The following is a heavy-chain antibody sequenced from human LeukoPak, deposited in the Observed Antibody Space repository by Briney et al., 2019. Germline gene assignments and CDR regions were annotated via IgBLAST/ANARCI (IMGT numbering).Heavy chain of an antibody. V-gene: IGHV1-2*02. J-gene: IGHJ4*02. CDR3: SRAPPPSGSTIDY. CDR2: INPNSGGT. D-gene: IGHD3-10*01. Sequence: ASVKVSCKASGYTFTGYYMHWVRQAPGQGLEWMGWINPNSGGTNYAQKFQGRVTMTRDTSISTAYMELSRLRSDDTAVYYCSRAPPPSGSTIDYWGQGTLVTVSS. CDR1: GYTFTGYY.